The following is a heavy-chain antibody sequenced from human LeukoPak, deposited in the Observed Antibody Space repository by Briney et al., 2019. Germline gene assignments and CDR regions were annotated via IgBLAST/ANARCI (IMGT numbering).Heavy chain of an antibody. D-gene: IGHD2-2*01. V-gene: IGHV4-59*01. J-gene: IGHJ6*04. CDR2: IYYSGST. CDR3: ARALCSSTSCYYYYGMDV. CDR1: GGSISSYY. Sequence: SETLSLTCTVSGGSISSYYWSWIRQPPGKGLEWLGYIYYSGSTNYNPSLKSRVTISVDTSKNQSSLKLSSVTAADTAVYYCARALCSSTSCYYYYGMDVWGKGTTVTVSS.